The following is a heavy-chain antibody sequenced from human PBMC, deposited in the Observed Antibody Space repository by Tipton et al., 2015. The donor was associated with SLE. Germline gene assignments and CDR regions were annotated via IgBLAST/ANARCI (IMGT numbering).Heavy chain of an antibody. D-gene: IGHD3-16*01. Sequence: QSGPEVKEFGASVKVSCAASGFSISDYSIHWVRQAPGQGLEWVGRINAGSGATNYAQKFQGRVTMTRNTSISTAYMELSSLRSDDTAVYYCARGSVLGYWGQGTLVTVSS. V-gene: IGHV1-2*06. CDR2: INAGSGAT. CDR3: ARGSVLGY. J-gene: IGHJ4*02. CDR1: GFSISDYS.